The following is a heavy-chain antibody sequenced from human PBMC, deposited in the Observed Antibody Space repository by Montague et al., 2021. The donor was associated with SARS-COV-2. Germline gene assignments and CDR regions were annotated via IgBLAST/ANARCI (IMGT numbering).Heavy chain of an antibody. CDR1: GDSISSSSYY. CDR2: KHYSGIT. CDR3: VRYSGWFYFDF. Sequence: SETLSLTCTVSGDSISSSSYYWGWIRQPPGKGLEWIGNKHYSGITYNNPSLKNRVTMSVDTSKNQFSLKLSSVTAADTAVYYCVRYSGWFYFDFWGQGTLVTVSS. D-gene: IGHD6-19*01. V-gene: IGHV4-39*01. J-gene: IGHJ4*02.